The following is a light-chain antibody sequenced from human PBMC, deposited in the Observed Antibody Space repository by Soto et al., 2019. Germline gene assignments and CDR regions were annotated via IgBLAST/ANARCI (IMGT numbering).Light chain of an antibody. Sequence: DIQMTQSPSTLSASEGDRFTITVRDSESISRWLAWYQQTPGKAPKIMIYKASSLESGVPSRFSGRGAGPGCTRTINSLQADDFATYSCQQHNRFSITFGQGTRLEIK. CDR1: ESISRW. V-gene: IGKV1-5*03. J-gene: IGKJ5*01. CDR2: KAS. CDR3: QQHNRFSIT.